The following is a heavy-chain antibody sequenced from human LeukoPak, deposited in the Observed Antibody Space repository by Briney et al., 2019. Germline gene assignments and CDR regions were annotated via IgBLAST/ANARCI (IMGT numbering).Heavy chain of an antibody. CDR3: ARRELSGYDDY. V-gene: IGHV1-2*02. Sequence: GASVSVSFMASVYTFTHYYMHWVRPTPGQGLEWMGWINPNSGGTNYAQKFQGRFTMTRDTSISTAYMELSRLRSDDTAVYYCARRELSGYDDYWGQGALGTGSS. CDR2: INPNSGGT. CDR1: VYTFTHYY. J-gene: IGHJ4*02. D-gene: IGHD5-12*01.